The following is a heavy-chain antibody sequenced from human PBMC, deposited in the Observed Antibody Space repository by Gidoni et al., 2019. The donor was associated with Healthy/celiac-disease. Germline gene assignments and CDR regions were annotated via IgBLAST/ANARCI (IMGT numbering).Heavy chain of an antibody. CDR1: GFPFSSYA. CDR3: AKGIAAAAPFDY. V-gene: IGHV3-23*01. J-gene: IGHJ4*02. CDR2: ISGSGGST. D-gene: IGHD6-13*01. Sequence: EVQLLEAGGGLVQPGGARRLYCAAPGFPFSSYAMSWVRQAPGKGLEWVSAISGSGGSTYYADSVKGRFTISRDNSKNTLYLQMNSLRAEDTAVYYCAKGIAAAAPFDYWGQGTLVTVSS.